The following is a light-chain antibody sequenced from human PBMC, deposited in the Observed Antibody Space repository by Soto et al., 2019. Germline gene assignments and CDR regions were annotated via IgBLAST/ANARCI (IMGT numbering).Light chain of an antibody. V-gene: IGLV2-18*02. Sequence: ALTQPPSVSGSPGQSVTISCTGTSSDVGGYNRVSWYQQAPGKAPKLLIYDVSNRPSGGSTRFSGSKSGNTASLTISGLQAEDEADYYCTSYATGSAYVFGPGTKLTVL. CDR1: SSDVGGYNR. CDR2: DVS. CDR3: TSYATGSAYV. J-gene: IGLJ1*01.